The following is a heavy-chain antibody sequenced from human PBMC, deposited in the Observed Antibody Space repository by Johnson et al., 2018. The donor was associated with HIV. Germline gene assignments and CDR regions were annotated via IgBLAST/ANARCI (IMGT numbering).Heavy chain of an antibody. D-gene: IGHD2-15*01. J-gene: IGHJ3*02. V-gene: IGHV3-30*03. CDR3: ATPQGWSTLDAFDI. CDR1: GFTFSIYG. CDR2: ISYDGSNK. Sequence: QMQLVESGGGLVQPGGSLRLSCAASGFTFSIYGMHWVRQPPGKGLEWVAVISYDGSNKYYADSVKGRYTISRDNSNNTLYVQMNSLRAEDTAVYYCATPQGWSTLDAFDIWGQGTLVTVCS.